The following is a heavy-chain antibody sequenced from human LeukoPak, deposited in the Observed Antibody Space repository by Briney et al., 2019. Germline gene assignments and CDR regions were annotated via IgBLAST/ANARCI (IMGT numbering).Heavy chain of an antibody. D-gene: IGHD1-1*01. CDR2: IKEDGSEK. CDR3: ARDRYLVY. J-gene: IGHJ4*02. Sequence: GGSLRLSCVASGFTFNNYWMSWVRQAPGKGLEWVANIKEDGSEKYYVDSVKGRLTISRDNAKNSLSLQMNSLRAEDTAVYYCARDRYLVYWGQGTLVTVSS. CDR1: GFTFNNYW. V-gene: IGHV3-7*01.